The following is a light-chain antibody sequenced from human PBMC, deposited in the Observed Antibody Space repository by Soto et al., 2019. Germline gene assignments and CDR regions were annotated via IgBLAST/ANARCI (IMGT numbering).Light chain of an antibody. J-gene: IGKJ1*01. CDR1: QGIRND. V-gene: IGKV1-6*01. Sequence: AIQMTQSPSSLSASVGDRVTITCWASQGIRNDLGWYQQKPGKAPKLLIYAASGLQSGVPSRFSGSGSGTDFTLTISRLEPEDFAVYYCQQYGSSRTFGQGTKVDIK. CDR3: QQYGSSRT. CDR2: AAS.